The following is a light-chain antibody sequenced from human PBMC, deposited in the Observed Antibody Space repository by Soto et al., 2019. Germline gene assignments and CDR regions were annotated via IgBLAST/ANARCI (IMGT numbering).Light chain of an antibody. Sequence: DIQMTQSPSSLSASVGDSVTITCQASQDISDSLNWSQQKQGKAPNRLIYDASNLEIGVPSRFSGSGSGTDFTFTITGLQPEDFATYYCHQYTHPPLTFGGGTKVDIK. J-gene: IGKJ4*01. CDR2: DAS. V-gene: IGKV1-33*01. CDR1: QDISDS. CDR3: HQYTHPPLT.